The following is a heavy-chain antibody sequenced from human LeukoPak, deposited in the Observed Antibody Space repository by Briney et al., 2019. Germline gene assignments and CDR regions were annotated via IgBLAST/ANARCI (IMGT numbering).Heavy chain of an antibody. D-gene: IGHD1-14*01. Sequence: GASVKVSCKASGYTFTSYYMHWVRQAPGRGLEWMGIINPSGGSTSYAQKFQGRVTMTRDTSTSTVYMELSSLRSEDTAVYYCAREDTPGYFDYWGQGTLVTVSS. CDR2: INPSGGST. V-gene: IGHV1-46*01. CDR1: GYTFTSYY. J-gene: IGHJ4*02. CDR3: AREDTPGYFDY.